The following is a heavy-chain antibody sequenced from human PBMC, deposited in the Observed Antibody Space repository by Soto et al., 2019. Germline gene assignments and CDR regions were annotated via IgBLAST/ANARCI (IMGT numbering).Heavy chain of an antibody. Sequence: PSETLSLTCTVSGGSISSYYWSWIRQPPGKGLEWIGYIYYSGSTNYNPSLKSRVTISVDTSKNQFSLKLSSVTAADTAVYYCARASSSGSYFFAYWGQGTLVTVSS. CDR1: GGSISSYY. D-gene: IGHD3-22*01. J-gene: IGHJ4*02. V-gene: IGHV4-59*08. CDR3: ARASSSGSYFFAY. CDR2: IYYSGST.